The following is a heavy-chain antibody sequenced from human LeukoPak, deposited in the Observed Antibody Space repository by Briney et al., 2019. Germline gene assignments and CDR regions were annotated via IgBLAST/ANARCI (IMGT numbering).Heavy chain of an antibody. D-gene: IGHD2-15*01. CDR1: GGTFSSYA. J-gene: IGHJ5*02. CDR3: ARALGYCSGGSCYSSWFDP. Sequence: SVKVFCKASGGTFSSYAISWVRQAPGQGLEWMGGIIPIFGTANYAQKFQGRVTITTDESTSTAYMELSSLRSEDTAVYYCARALGYCSGGSCYSSWFDPWGQGTLVTVSS. CDR2: IIPIFGTA. V-gene: IGHV1-69*05.